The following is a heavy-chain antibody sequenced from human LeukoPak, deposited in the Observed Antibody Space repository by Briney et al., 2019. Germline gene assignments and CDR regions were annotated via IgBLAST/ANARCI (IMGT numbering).Heavy chain of an antibody. CDR1: GFTFSDSS. Sequence: HSGGSLRLSCAASGFTFSDSSMDWVRQAPGKGVGWVSYIRGGTSTMNYAYSVEGRFTCSRDNAHNALYLQMNSLRAEDTAVYYCARDRGQTGYYWSYYYYMDVWGIGTTVTVSS. V-gene: IGHV3-48*01. D-gene: IGHD3-9*01. CDR3: ARDRGQTGYYWSYYYYMDV. CDR2: IRGGTSTM. J-gene: IGHJ6*03.